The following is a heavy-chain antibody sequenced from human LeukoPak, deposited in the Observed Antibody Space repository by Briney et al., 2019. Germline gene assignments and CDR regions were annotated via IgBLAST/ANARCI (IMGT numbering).Heavy chain of an antibody. CDR1: GFTFSSYA. D-gene: IGHD6-13*01. Sequence: GGSLRLSCAASGFTFSSYAMSWVRQAPGKGLEWVSAISGSGGSTYYADSVKGRFTISRDNSKNTLYLQMNSLRAEDTAVYYCAKSVGIAAAGASEYFQHWGQGTLVTVSP. V-gene: IGHV3-23*01. J-gene: IGHJ1*01. CDR3: AKSVGIAAAGASEYFQH. CDR2: ISGSGGST.